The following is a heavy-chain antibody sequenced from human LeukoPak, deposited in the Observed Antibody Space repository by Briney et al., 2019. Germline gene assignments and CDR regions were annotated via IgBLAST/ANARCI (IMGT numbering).Heavy chain of an antibody. V-gene: IGHV3-21*06. CDR1: GFTFSNYN. CDR2: ISSRGSYT. CDR3: ASIDAFDI. J-gene: IGHJ3*02. Sequence: PGGSLRLSCAASGFTFSNYNMNWVRQAPGKGLEWVSYISSRGSYTYYADSVKGRFTISRDNAKNSLYLQMNSLRAEDTAVYYCASIDAFDIWGHGTMVTVSS.